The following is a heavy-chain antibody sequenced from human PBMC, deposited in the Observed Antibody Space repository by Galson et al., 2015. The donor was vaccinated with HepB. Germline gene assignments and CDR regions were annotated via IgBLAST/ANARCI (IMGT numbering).Heavy chain of an antibody. D-gene: IGHD6-13*01. CDR1: GFTFSSYS. CDR2: ISSSSSYI. V-gene: IGHV3-21*01. Sequence: SLRLSCAASGFTFSSYSMNWVRQAPGKGLEWVSSISSSSSYIYYADSVKGRFTISRDNAKNSLYLQMNSLRAEDTAVYYCARTFGTIAAAGTGGYWGQGTLVTVSS. CDR3: ARTFGTIAAAGTGGY. J-gene: IGHJ4*02.